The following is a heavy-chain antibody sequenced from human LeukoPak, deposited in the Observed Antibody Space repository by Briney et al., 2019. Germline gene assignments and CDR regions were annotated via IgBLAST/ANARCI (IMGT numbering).Heavy chain of an antibody. Sequence: SETLSLTCTVSGGSISSGGYYWSWIRQPPGKGLEWIGYIYHSGSTSYNPSLKGRVTISVDRSKNQFSLKLSSVTAADTAVYYCASMDSSSSGAFDIWGQGTMVTVSS. D-gene: IGHD6-6*01. CDR3: ASMDSSSSGAFDI. J-gene: IGHJ3*02. CDR2: IYHSGST. V-gene: IGHV4-30-2*01. CDR1: GGSISSGGYY.